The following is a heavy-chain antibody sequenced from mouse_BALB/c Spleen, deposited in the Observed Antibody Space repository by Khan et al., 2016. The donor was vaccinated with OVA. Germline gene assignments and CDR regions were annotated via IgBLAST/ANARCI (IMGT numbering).Heavy chain of an antibody. CDR3: ASHYGHYFDY. CDR1: GYTFTRYW. D-gene: IGHD1-1*02. Sequence: QVQLKQSGAELARPGASVKLSCKASGYTFTRYWMLWVKQRPGQGLEWIGAIYPGDGDTRYTQKFKGKVTLTAEKSSSTAYMQLSSLASDDSAVYYCASHYGHYFDYWGQGTTLTVSS. V-gene: IGHV1-87*01. CDR2: IYPGDGDT. J-gene: IGHJ2*01.